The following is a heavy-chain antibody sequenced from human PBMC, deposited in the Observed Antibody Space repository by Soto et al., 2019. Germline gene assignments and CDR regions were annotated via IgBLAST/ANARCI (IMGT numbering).Heavy chain of an antibody. Sequence: QITLKESGPTLVKPTQTLTLTCTFSGFSLTTYGVGVGWIRQPPGKALEWLALIYWDDDERYSPSLHHRPTITKDTCKNQVVLTMTYMAPLDTATYYCAHRQRLLGTFPFDIWGQGTMVTVSS. J-gene: IGHJ3*02. D-gene: IGHD3-16*01. CDR3: AHRQRLLGTFPFDI. V-gene: IGHV2-5*02. CDR1: GFSLTTYGVG. CDR2: IYWDDDE.